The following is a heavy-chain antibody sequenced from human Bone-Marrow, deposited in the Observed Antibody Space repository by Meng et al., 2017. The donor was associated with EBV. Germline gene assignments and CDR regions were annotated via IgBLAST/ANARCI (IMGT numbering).Heavy chain of an antibody. J-gene: IGHJ4*02. CDR3: ARNEGDKGVDY. V-gene: IGHV3-11*01. D-gene: IGHD2-21*02. CDR2: ISSSGSTI. Sequence: QGRLGEFGGVLVKPGGPLGLYCAASGFTFSDYYMSWICQAPGKGLEWNSYISSSGSTIYYADTVKGRFTISRDNAKNSLYLQMNSLGAEDTAVYYCARNEGDKGVDYWGQGTLVTVSS. CDR1: GFTFSDYY.